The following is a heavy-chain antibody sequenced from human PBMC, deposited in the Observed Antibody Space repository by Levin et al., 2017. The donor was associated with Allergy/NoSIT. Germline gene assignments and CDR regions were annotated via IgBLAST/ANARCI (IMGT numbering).Heavy chain of an antibody. D-gene: IGHD2-2*01. V-gene: IGHV3-30*18. CDR3: AKDPRRYCSSTSCHGGDY. J-gene: IGHJ4*02. CDR2: ISYDGSNK. Sequence: HPGGPLRLSCAASGFTFSSYGMHWVRQAPGKGLEWVAVISYDGSNKYYADSVKGRFTISRDNSKNTLYLQMNSLRAEDTAVYYCAKDPRRYCSSTSCHGGDYWGQGTLVTVSS. CDR1: GFTFSSYG.